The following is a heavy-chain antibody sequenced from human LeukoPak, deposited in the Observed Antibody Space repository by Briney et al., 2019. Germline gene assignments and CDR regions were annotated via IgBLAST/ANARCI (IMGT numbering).Heavy chain of an antibody. V-gene: IGHV3-74*01. J-gene: IGHJ4*02. CDR2: INSDGSNT. CDR1: GFTFSNYW. CDR3: ARDSSGYYNLDY. D-gene: IGHD3-22*01. Sequence: GGSLRLSCAASGFTFSNYWMHWVRHAPGKGLVWVSRINSDGSNTTYADSVRGRFTISRDNAKNTLYLQMNSLRAEDTAVYYCARDSSGYYNLDYWGQGTLVTVSS.